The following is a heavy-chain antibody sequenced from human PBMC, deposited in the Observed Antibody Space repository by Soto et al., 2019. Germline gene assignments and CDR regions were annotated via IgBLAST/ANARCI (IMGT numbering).Heavy chain of an antibody. D-gene: IGHD2-15*01. CDR3: ARGSFCSGGSCYVNNWFDP. CDR1: GYTFTSYA. CDR2: INAGNGNT. J-gene: IGHJ5*02. Sequence: ASVKVSCKASGYTFTSYAMHWVRQAPGQRLEWMGWINAGNGNTKYSQKFQGRVTITRDTSTSTAYMELRSLRSDDTAVYYCARGSFCSGGSCYVNNWFDPWGQGTLVTVSS. V-gene: IGHV1-3*01.